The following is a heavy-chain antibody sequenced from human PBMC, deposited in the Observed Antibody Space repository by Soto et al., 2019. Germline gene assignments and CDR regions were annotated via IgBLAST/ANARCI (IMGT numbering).Heavy chain of an antibody. CDR1: GGSISSYY. Sequence: LSLTCTVSGGSISSYYWSWIRQPPGKGLEWIGYIYYSGSTNYNPSLKSRVTISVDTSKNQFSLKLSSVTAADTAVYYCARDGSDGANYYGSGSYYYYYGMDVWGQGTTVTVSS. D-gene: IGHD3-10*01. J-gene: IGHJ6*02. CDR3: ARDGSDGANYYGSGSYYYYYGMDV. V-gene: IGHV4-59*01. CDR2: IYYSGST.